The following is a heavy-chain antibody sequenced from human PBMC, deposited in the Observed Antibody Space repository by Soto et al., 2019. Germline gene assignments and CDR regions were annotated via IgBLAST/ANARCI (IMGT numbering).Heavy chain of an antibody. J-gene: IGHJ4*02. Sequence: GGSLRLSCTASGFTSGDYAMSWVRQAPGKGLEWVGFIRSKAYGGTTEYAASVKGRFTISRDDSKSIAYLQMNSLKTEDTAVYYCTREKVITIFGVVIRDDYWGQGTLVTVSS. D-gene: IGHD3-3*01. CDR3: TREKVITIFGVVIRDDY. CDR2: IRSKAYGGTT. CDR1: GFTSGDYA. V-gene: IGHV3-49*04.